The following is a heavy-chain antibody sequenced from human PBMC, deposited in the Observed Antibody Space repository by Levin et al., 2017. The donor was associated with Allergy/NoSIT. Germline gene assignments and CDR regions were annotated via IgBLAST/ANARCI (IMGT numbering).Heavy chain of an antibody. Sequence: GESLKISCAASGFTFSSYGMHWVRQAPGKGLEWVAVISYDGSNKYYADSVKGRFTISRDNSKNTLYLQMNSLRAEDTAVYYCAKDVAERWLQLGYWGQGTLVTVSS. CDR1: GFTFSSYG. D-gene: IGHD5-24*01. J-gene: IGHJ4*02. CDR3: AKDVAERWLQLGY. V-gene: IGHV3-30*18. CDR2: ISYDGSNK.